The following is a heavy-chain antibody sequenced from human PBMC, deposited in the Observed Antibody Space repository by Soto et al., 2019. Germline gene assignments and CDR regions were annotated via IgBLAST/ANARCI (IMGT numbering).Heavy chain of an antibody. D-gene: IGHD6-13*01. CDR2: ISWDGGST. V-gene: IGHV3-43*01. CDR1: GFTFDDYT. Sequence: GGSLILSCAASGFTFDDYTMHWVRQAPGKGLEWVSLISWDGGSTYYADSVKGRFTISRDNSKNSLYLQMNSLRTEDTALYYCAKVEQQRALYYYGLEGCGQGPKVTVSS. CDR3: AKVEQQRALYYYGLEG. J-gene: IGHJ6*02.